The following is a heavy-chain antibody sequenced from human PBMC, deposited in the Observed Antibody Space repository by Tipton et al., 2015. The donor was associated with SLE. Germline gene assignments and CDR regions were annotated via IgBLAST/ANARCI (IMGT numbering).Heavy chain of an antibody. D-gene: IGHD4-17*01. V-gene: IGHV4-4*02. Sequence: SLRLSCAVSGGPIRSSNWWSWVRQPPGKGLEWSGEIDHSGSTNSNPSLKSRVSMSVDKSKNQFSLKLSSVTVADTAVYYCAKDYNYDNADYNWGQGKLAIVSS. CDR1: GGPIRSSNW. J-gene: IGHJ4*02. CDR3: AKDYNYDNADYN. CDR2: IDHSGST.